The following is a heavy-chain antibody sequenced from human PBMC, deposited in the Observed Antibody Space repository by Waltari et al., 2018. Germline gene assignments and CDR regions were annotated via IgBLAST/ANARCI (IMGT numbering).Heavy chain of an antibody. J-gene: IGHJ6*02. CDR3: AKAMGEGIAAAGYYYYGMDV. D-gene: IGHD6-13*01. CDR1: GFIFSSYW. V-gene: IGHV3-7*03. Sequence: SGFIFSSYWMSWVRQAPGKGLEWVANIKQDGSEKYYVDSVKGRFTISRDNAKNTLYLQMNSLRAEDTAVYYCAKAMGEGIAAAGYYYYGMDVWGQGTTVTVSS. CDR2: IKQDGSEK.